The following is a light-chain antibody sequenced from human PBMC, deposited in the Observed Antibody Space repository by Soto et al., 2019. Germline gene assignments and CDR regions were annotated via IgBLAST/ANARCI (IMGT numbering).Light chain of an antibody. V-gene: IGKV3-20*01. CDR2: GAS. J-gene: IGKJ4*01. CDR1: QSLRSN. Sequence: EIGMTQSPATLSVSPGKRAPLSCRASQSLRSNLAWYQQKPGQAPRLLIYGASSRATGIPDRFSGSGSGTDFTLTISRLEPEDFAVYYCQQYGSSPTFGGGTKVDIK. CDR3: QQYGSSPT.